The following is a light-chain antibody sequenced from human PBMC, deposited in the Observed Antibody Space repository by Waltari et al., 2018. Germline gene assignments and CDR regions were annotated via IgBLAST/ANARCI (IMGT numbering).Light chain of an antibody. CDR1: QDINNY. V-gene: IGKV1-33*01. J-gene: IGKJ4*01. CDR3: QQYEDLPFT. CDR2: DAS. Sequence: DIQMTQSPSSLSASVGDRATITCQASQDINNYLNWSQQKPGKAPKLLIYDASNLETGVTSRFSGSGSGTYFTFTISSLQPEDIATFYCQQYEDLPFTFGGGTKVDIK.